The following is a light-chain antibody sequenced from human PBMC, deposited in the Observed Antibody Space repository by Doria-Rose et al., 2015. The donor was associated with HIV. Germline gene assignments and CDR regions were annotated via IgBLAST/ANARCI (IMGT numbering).Light chain of an antibody. CDR3: CSFAASSTSLI. V-gene: IGLV2-23*02. CDR1: NL. Sequence: NLVSWYQLHPGKVPKLLIYDVNKRPSGVSSRFSGSKSGNTASLTISGLQPEDEADYYCCSFAASSTSLIFGGGTKLTVL. J-gene: IGLJ2*01. CDR2: DVN.